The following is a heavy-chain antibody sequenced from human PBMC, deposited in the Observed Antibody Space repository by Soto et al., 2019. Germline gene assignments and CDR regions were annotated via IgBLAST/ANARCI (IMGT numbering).Heavy chain of an antibody. CDR2: ISYDGSNK. V-gene: IGHV3-30-3*01. Sequence: QVQLVESGGGVVQPGRSLRLSCAASGFTFSSYAMHWVRQAPGKGLEWVAVISYDGSNKYYADSVKGRFTISRDNSKNTLYLQMNSLRAEDTAVYYCARDPQWEPRWYFDYWGQGTLVTVSS. J-gene: IGHJ4*02. CDR3: ARDPQWEPRWYFDY. CDR1: GFTFSSYA. D-gene: IGHD1-26*01.